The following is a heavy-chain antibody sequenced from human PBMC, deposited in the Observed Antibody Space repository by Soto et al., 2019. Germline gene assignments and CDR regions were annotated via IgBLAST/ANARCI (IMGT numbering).Heavy chain of an antibody. CDR2: TYYRSKWYN. CDR1: GDSVSSNSAA. Sequence: SQTLSLTCAISGDSVSSNSAAWNWIRQSPSRGLEWLGRTYYRSKWYNDYAVSVKSRIIINPDTSKNQFSLQLNSVTPEDTAVNYCAREKDHYDILTGLDYWGQGTLVTVSS. J-gene: IGHJ4*02. V-gene: IGHV6-1*01. D-gene: IGHD3-9*01. CDR3: AREKDHYDILTGLDY.